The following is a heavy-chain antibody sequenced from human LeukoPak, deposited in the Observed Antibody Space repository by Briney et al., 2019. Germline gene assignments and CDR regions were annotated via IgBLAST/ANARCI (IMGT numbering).Heavy chain of an antibody. CDR3: ARDLGVTEDYNVNH. CDR2: ISSSSYYI. Sequence: GGSLRLSCAASGFPFTSYSMNWVRQAPGRGLEWVSSISSSSYYIYYADSVKGRFTISRDNAENSLYLQMHSLRAEDTAIYYCARDLGVTEDYNVNHWGQGILVTVSS. J-gene: IGHJ5*02. CDR1: GFPFTSYS. D-gene: IGHD4-11*01. V-gene: IGHV3-21*01.